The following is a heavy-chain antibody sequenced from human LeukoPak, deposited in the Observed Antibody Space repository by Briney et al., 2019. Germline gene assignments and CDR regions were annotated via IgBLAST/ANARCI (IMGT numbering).Heavy chain of an antibody. CDR2: AYYSGVT. D-gene: IGHD1-14*01. CDR3: ARHQPIPQNYYYYYGMDV. Sequence: SETLSLTCTVSGGSIRTYYWSWIRQPPGKGLEWIGYAYYSGVTNYNPSLKSRVTISVDTSKNQFSLKLSSVTAADTAVYYCARHQPIPQNYYYYYGMDVWGQGTTVTVSS. CDR1: GGSIRTYY. J-gene: IGHJ6*02. V-gene: IGHV4-59*08.